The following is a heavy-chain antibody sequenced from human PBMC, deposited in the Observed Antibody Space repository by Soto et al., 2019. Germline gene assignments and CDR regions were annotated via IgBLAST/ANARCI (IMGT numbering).Heavy chain of an antibody. V-gene: IGHV4-30-4*01. CDR1: GGSINNAEDN. CDR3: ARGRYCLTGRCFPNWFDS. CDR2: IYKSTTT. D-gene: IGHD2-15*01. Sequence: TLSLTCTVSGGSINNAEDNWTWSRQPPGKVLEYIGYIYKSTTTYYNPSFESRVAISLDTSKSQFSLTVTSVTAADTAVYFCARGRYCLTGRCFPNWFDSWGQGTLVTVSS. J-gene: IGHJ5*01.